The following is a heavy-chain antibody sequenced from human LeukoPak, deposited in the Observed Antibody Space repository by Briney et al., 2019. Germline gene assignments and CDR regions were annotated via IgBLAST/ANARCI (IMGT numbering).Heavy chain of an antibody. Sequence: GGSLRLSCSASGFTFSTYPMHWVRQGPGKGLEYVSAISGNGVRTYYADSVKDRFFISRDNSKNTLYLQMRSLRTEDTAVYYCVKDFDSSWSNWFDVWGQGTLVTVSS. D-gene: IGHD3-22*01. V-gene: IGHV3-64D*06. CDR1: GFTFSTYP. J-gene: IGHJ5*02. CDR2: ISGNGVRT. CDR3: VKDFDSSWSNWFDV.